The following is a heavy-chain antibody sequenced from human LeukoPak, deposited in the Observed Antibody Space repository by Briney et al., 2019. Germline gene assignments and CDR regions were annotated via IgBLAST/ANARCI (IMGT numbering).Heavy chain of an antibody. CDR3: ARDRYIVRNHDAFDI. V-gene: IGHV1-69*04. Sequence: ASVKVSCKASGGTFSSYTISWVRQAPGQGLEWMGMIIPILGIANYAQKFQGRVTITADKSTSTAYMELSSLRSEDTAVYYCARDRYIVRNHDAFDIWGQGTMVTVSS. CDR1: GGTFSSYT. D-gene: IGHD2/OR15-2a*01. CDR2: IIPILGIA. J-gene: IGHJ3*02.